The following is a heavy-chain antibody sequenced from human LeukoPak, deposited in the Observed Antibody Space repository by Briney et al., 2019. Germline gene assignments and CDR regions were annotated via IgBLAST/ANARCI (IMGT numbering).Heavy chain of an antibody. CDR2: IYYSGST. CDR3: AREVLGYCSGGSCHNWFDP. CDR1: GGSISSYY. V-gene: IGHV4-59*01. J-gene: IGHJ5*02. Sequence: PSETLSLTCTVSGGSISSYYWSWIRQPPGKGLEWIGYIYYSGSTNYNPSLKSRVTISVGTSKNQFSLKLSSVTAADTAVYYCAREVLGYCSGGSCHNWFDPWGQGTLVTVSS. D-gene: IGHD2-15*01.